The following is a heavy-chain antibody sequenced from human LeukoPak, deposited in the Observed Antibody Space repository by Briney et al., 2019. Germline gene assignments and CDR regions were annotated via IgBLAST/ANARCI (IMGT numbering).Heavy chain of an antibody. J-gene: IGHJ1*01. CDR1: GFTFSSYG. Sequence: PGGSLRLSCAASGFTFSSYGMHWVRQAPGKGLEWVAVISYDGSSKYYADSVKGRFTISRDNSKNTLYLQMNSLRAEDTAVYYCAKDTGYSSSLINFQHWGQGTLVTVSS. V-gene: IGHV3-30*18. CDR2: ISYDGSSK. CDR3: AKDTGYSSSLINFQH. D-gene: IGHD6-13*01.